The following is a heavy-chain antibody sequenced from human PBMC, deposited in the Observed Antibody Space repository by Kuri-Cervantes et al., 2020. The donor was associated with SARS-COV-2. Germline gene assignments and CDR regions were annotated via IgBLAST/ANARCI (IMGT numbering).Heavy chain of an antibody. CDR1: GFTFSSYG. V-gene: IGHV3-30*18. CDR2: ISYDGSNK. J-gene: IGHJ4*02. CDR3: AKEERTAFDY. Sequence: GESLKISCAASGFTFSSYGMHWVRQAPGKGLEWVAVISYDGSNKYYADSVKGRFTISRDNPKNTLYLQMNSLRAEDTAVYYCAKEERTAFDYWGQGTLVTVSS.